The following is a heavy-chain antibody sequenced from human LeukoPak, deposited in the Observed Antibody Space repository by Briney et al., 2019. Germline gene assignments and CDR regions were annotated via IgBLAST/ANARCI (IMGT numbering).Heavy chain of an antibody. V-gene: IGHV3-74*01. J-gene: IGHJ3*01. D-gene: IGHD3-22*01. CDR3: ARDGEVYYDSSGSV. CDR2: INTDGSST. Sequence: PGGSLRLSCAASGFTLSSYWMHWVRQAPGKELVWVSRINTDGSSTDYADSVKGRFTISRDNAKNTLYLQMNSLRVEDTAVYYCARDGEVYYDSSGSVWGQGTMVTVSS. CDR1: GFTLSSYW.